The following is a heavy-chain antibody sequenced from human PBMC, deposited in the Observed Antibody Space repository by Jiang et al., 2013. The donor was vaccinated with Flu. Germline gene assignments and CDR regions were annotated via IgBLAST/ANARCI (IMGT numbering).Heavy chain of an antibody. V-gene: IGHV3-23*01. D-gene: IGHD5-12*01. CDR2: ISSSGFST. J-gene: IGHJ3*02. Sequence: QLLESGGDLVQPGGSLRLSCAAPGVTFSNYAMSWVRQAPGKGLEWVSGISSSGFSTYYADSVKGRFTISRDNSRTTLFLQMNSLRDEDTAVYYCAKFKSRAYDYVRSGFDIWGRGTMVTVSS. CDR3: AKFKSRAYDYVRSGFDI. CDR1: GVTFSNYA.